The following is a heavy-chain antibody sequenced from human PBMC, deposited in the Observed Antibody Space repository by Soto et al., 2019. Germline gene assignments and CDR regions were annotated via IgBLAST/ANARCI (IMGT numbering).Heavy chain of an antibody. D-gene: IGHD3-22*01. CDR2: ISYDGSNK. V-gene: IGHV3-30-3*01. CDR3: ARPGTHSSGYYRTHVDY. CDR1: GFTFSSYA. Sequence: GGSLRLSCAASGFTFSSYAMHWVRQAPGKGLEWVAVISYDGSNKYYADSVKGRFTISRDNSKNTLYLQMNSLRAEDTAVYYCARPGTHSSGYYRTHVDYWGQGTLVTVSS. J-gene: IGHJ4*02.